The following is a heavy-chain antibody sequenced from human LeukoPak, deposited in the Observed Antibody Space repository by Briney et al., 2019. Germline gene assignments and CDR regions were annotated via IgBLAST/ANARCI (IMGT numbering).Heavy chain of an antibody. D-gene: IGHD6-13*01. CDR2: TYYRSKWYN. CDR1: GDSVSSNSAA. CDR3: AREYVSSSWYYALRGYYYYYMDV. J-gene: IGHJ6*03. Sequence: SQTLSLTCAISGDSVSSNSAAWNWIRQSPSRGLEWLGRTYYRSKWYNDYAVSVKSRITINPDTSKNQFSLQLNSVTPEDTAVYYCAREYVSSSWYYALRGYYYYYMDVWGKGTTVTVSS. V-gene: IGHV6-1*01.